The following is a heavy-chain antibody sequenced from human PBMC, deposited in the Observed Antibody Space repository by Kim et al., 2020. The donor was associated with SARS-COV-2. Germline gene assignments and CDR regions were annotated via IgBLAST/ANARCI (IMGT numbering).Heavy chain of an antibody. V-gene: IGHV4-34*01. J-gene: IGHJ5*02. D-gene: IGHD5-12*01. Sequence: TTYNPSLKSRVTISVETSKSQFSRTVNSVTAADTAVYYWARGNGYTWWFDPWGQETLVTVSS. CDR3: ARGNGYTWWFDP. CDR2: T.